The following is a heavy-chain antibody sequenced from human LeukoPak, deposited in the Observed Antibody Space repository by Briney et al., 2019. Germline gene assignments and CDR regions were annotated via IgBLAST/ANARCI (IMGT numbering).Heavy chain of an antibody. CDR2: INPNSGGT. CDR3: ATSYHYDSSGYPNYFDY. J-gene: IGHJ4*02. CDR1: GYTFTGYY. Sequence: ASVKVSCKASGYTFTGYYMHWVRQAPGQGLEWMGWINPNSGGTNYAQKFQGRVTMTRDTSISTAYMELRSLRSDDTAVYYCATSYHYDSSGYPNYFDYWGQGTLVTVSS. D-gene: IGHD3-22*01. V-gene: IGHV1-2*02.